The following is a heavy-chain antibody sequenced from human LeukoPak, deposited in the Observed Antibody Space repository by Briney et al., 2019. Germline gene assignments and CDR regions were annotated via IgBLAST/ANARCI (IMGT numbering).Heavy chain of an antibody. CDR3: ARKDLSSASREYDY. D-gene: IGHD2-15*01. V-gene: IGHV1-2*02. CDR1: RYTFTCNY. J-gene: IGHJ4*02. Sequence: ASVKLVNTTSRYTFTCNYTQFSLQAPGQGLEWMGWINPNSGGTNYAQKFQGRVTMTRDTSISTAYMELSRLRSDDTAVYYCARKDLSSASREYDYWGQGTLVTVSS. CDR2: INPNSGGT.